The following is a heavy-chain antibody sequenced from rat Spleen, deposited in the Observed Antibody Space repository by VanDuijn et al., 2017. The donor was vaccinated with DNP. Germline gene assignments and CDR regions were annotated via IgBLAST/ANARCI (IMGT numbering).Heavy chain of an antibody. V-gene: IGHV5-22*01. D-gene: IGHD4-3*01. Sequence: EVQLVESGGDLVQPGRSLKLFCAASGFTFSDYYMAWVRQAPTKGLEWVAYITYDDGSTYYGDSVKGRFTISRDNAKSTLYLQMNSLRSEDMATYYCVRWNSGHFDYWGQGVMVTVSS. CDR2: ITYDDGST. J-gene: IGHJ2*01. CDR1: GFTFSDYY. CDR3: VRWNSGHFDY.